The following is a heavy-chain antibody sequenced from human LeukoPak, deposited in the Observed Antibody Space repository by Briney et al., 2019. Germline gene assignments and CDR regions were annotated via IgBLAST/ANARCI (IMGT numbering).Heavy chain of an antibody. CDR1: GFTVSSNY. CDR3: ARYEAAADYFDY. D-gene: IGHD6-13*01. J-gene: IGHJ4*02. Sequence: GVSLRLSCAAPGFTVSSNYMSWVRQAPGKGLEWVSVIYSGGSTYYADSVKGRFTISRDNSKNTLYLQMNSLRAEDTAVYYCARYEAAADYFDYWGQGTLVTVSS. CDR2: IYSGGST. V-gene: IGHV3-66*02.